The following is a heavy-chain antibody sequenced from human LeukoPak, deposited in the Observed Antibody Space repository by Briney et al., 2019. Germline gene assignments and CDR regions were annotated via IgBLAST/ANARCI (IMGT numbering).Heavy chain of an antibody. Sequence: GGSLRLSCAASGFTFTTYWMGWVRQAPGKGLEGVARIKQDGSEKYYVDSVKGRFTISRDSAENTVYLQMKSLKGEDTAFYYCARPLLYYYGSETYFWFDLWGQGTLVTVSS. D-gene: IGHD3-10*01. CDR1: GFTFTTYW. CDR2: IKQDGSEK. V-gene: IGHV3-7*01. J-gene: IGHJ5*02. CDR3: ARPLLYYYGSETYFWFDL.